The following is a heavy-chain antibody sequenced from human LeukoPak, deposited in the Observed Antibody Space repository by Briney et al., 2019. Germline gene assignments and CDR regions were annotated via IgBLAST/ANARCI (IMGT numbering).Heavy chain of an antibody. V-gene: IGHV1-2*02. CDR3: ARDHCVSSGCYEDYYYGMDV. D-gene: IGHD2-2*01. J-gene: IGHJ6*02. CDR2: INPNSGGT. Sequence: GASVKVSCKASGYTFTGYYIQWVRQAPGQGLEWMGWINPNSGGTNYAQKFQGRVTMTRDTSISTAYMGLSRLRSDDTAVYFCARDHCVSSGCYEDYYYGMDVWGRGTTVTVSS. CDR1: GYTFTGYY.